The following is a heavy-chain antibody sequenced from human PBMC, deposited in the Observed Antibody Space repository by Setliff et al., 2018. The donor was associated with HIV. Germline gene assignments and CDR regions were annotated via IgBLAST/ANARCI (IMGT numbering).Heavy chain of an antibody. CDR2: VHHSGRTT. Sequence: SETLSLTCAVYGGPFSGYYWGWIRQSPGKGLEWIGEVHHSGRTTNYNPSLKSRVTLSADTSKNQLSLSLTSVTAADTAVYYCARVRLTMIMMVDYFDQWGQGTLVTVSS. CDR3: ARVRLTMIMMVDYFDQ. CDR1: GGPFSGYY. D-gene: IGHD3-22*01. J-gene: IGHJ4*02. V-gene: IGHV4-34*01.